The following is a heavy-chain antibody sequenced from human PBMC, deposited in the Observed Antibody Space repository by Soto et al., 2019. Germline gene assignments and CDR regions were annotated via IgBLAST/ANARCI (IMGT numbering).Heavy chain of an antibody. CDR2: LTSSSTYI. CDR1: GFTFSLYS. CDR3: VRARSTDSRPDY. J-gene: IGHJ4*02. V-gene: IGHV3-21*01. Sequence: GGSLRLSCAASGFTFSLYSMIWVRQAPGKGLEWVSSLTSSSTYIYYADSLKGRLTISRDNAKNSLYLQMDSLRAKDTATYYCVRARSTDSRPDYWGRGTLVTVSS. D-gene: IGHD3-22*01.